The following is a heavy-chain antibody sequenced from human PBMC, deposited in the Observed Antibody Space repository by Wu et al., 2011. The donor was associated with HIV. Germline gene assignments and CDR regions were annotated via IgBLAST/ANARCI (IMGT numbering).Heavy chain of an antibody. D-gene: IGHD6-13*01. CDR3: ATGGSWYIFNY. CDR2: ISAENGDT. V-gene: IGHV1-18*01. J-gene: IGHJ4*02. CDR1: GYTFASYG. Sequence: QVQLVQSGPEVKKPGASVKVSCKASGYTFASYGVGWVRQAPGQGLEWMGWISAENGDTNYAEKFQGRVTMTTDTPTSTAYMELGSLRSDDTAIYFCATGGSWYIFNYWGQGTLVTVSS.